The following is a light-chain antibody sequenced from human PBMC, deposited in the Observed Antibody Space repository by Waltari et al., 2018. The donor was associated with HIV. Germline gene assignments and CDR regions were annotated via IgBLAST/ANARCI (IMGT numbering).Light chain of an antibody. Sequence: SNIGAGYDVHWYQKYPGTAPKLLIFQNINRPSGVPDRFSGSKSVTSASLVITGLQAEDEADYYCQSYDRRLMWVFGGGTSLTV. CDR3: QSYDRRLMWV. J-gene: IGLJ2*01. CDR1: SNIGAGYD. CDR2: QNI. V-gene: IGLV1-40*01.